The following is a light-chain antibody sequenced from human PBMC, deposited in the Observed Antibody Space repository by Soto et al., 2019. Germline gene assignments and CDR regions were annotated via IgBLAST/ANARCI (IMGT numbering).Light chain of an antibody. V-gene: IGKV3-15*01. CDR3: QQHNAWPLT. CDR2: GGF. CDR1: QTLRNK. Sequence: IVLTQSPGTLSVSPGERVILSCRASQTLRNKLAWYQQQPGQAPRLLIYGGFTRATGIPARFSGSGSGTEFTLTINSLQSADFAIYYCQQHNAWPLTFGPGTKLDLK. J-gene: IGKJ3*01.